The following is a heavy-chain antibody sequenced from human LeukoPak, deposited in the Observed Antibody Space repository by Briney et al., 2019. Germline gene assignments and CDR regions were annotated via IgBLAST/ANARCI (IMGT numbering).Heavy chain of an antibody. Sequence: GGSLRLSCAASGFTFSNYWMHWVRQAPGKGLVWVSRIKSDGSRTDYADSVKGRFIISRDNAKNTLYLQMSSLRVEDTAVYYCARDSYYYDDRGSHYYGIDVWGHGTTVTVSS. CDR1: GFTFSNYW. J-gene: IGHJ6*02. CDR2: IKSDGSRT. V-gene: IGHV3-74*01. CDR3: ARDSYYYDDRGSHYYGIDV. D-gene: IGHD3-22*01.